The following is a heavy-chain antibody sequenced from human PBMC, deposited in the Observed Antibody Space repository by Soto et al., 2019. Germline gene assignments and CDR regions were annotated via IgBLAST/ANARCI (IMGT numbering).Heavy chain of an antibody. CDR1: GGSFSGYY. CDR3: ARGRTYYDSSGYPQRPFDY. J-gene: IGHJ4*02. CDR2: INHSGSA. D-gene: IGHD3-22*01. V-gene: IGHV4-34*01. Sequence: PSETLSLTCVVYGGSFSGYYWSWIRQPPGKGLEWIGEINHSGSANSNPSLKSRVTMSVDTSKNQFPLGLSSVTAADTAVYYCARGRTYYDSSGYPQRPFDYWGQGTQVTVSS.